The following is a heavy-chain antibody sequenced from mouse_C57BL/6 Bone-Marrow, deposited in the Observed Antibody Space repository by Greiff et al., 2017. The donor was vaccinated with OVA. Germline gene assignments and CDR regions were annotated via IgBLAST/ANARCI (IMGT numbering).Heavy chain of an antibody. D-gene: IGHD1-1*01. J-gene: IGHJ1*03. CDR2: IRNKANGYTT. V-gene: IGHV7-3*01. CDR1: GFTFTDYY. Sequence: EVQGVESGGGLVQPGGSLSLSCAASGFTFTDYYMSWVRQPPGKALEWLGFIRNKANGYTTEYSASVKGRFTISRDNSQSILYLQMNALRAEDSATYYCARWGSSYGYWYFDVWGTGTTVTVSS. CDR3: ARWGSSYGYWYFDV.